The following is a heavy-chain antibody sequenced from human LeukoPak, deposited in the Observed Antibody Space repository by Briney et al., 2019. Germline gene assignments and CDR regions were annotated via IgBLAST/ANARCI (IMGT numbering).Heavy chain of an antibody. CDR3: ARSELLWFGGVNSGFDY. Sequence: SETLSLTCTVSGGSISSYYWSWIRQPPGKGLEWIGYIYYSGSTNYNPSLKSRVTISVDTSKNQFSLKLSSVTAAVTAVYYCARSELLWFGGVNSGFDYWGQGTLVTVSS. D-gene: IGHD3-10*01. J-gene: IGHJ4*02. V-gene: IGHV4-59*01. CDR1: GGSISSYY. CDR2: IYYSGST.